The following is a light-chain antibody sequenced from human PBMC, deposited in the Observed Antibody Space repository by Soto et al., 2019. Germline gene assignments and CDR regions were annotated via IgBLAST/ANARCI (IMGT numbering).Light chain of an antibody. CDR3: QQYITYSPWT. CDR1: QSITNW. J-gene: IGKJ1*01. V-gene: IGKV1-5*03. Sequence: DIQMTQSPSTLSASVGDRVTITCWASQSITNWLAWYQQKPGKAPKLLIYKASNLETGVPSRFSGSGSGTEFTLTISSLQPDDFATYYCQQYITYSPWTFGQGTKVDFK. CDR2: KAS.